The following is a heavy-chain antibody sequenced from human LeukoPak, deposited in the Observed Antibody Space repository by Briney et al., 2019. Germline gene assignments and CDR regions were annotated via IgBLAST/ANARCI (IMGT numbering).Heavy chain of an antibody. CDR2: ISSSSSTI. Sequence: GGSLRLSCAASGFTFSDYYMSWLRQAPGKGLEWVSYISSSSSTIYYADSVKGRFTISRDNAKNSLYLQMNSLRAEDTAVYYCARVHYPYSSGYYYSYFDYWGQGTLVTVSS. CDR3: ARVHYPYSSGYYYSYFDY. D-gene: IGHD3-22*01. V-gene: IGHV3-11*01. CDR1: GFTFSDYY. J-gene: IGHJ4*02.